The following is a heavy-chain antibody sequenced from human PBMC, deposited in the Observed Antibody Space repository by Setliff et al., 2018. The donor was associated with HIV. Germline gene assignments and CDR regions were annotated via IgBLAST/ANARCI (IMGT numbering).Heavy chain of an antibody. CDR2: IYYSGST. V-gene: IGHV4-39*01. CDR1: GGSISSSSYY. D-gene: IGHD6-19*01. CDR3: SRHRRGQYSSGWYRGHFDN. J-gene: IGHJ4*02. Sequence: PSETLSLTCTVSGGSISSSSYYWGWIRQPPGKGLEWIGSIYYSGSTYYNPALKSRVTMSVDTSKSQFSLKLTAVTAADTAVYYCSRHRRGQYSSGWYRGHFDNWGQGTLVTVSS.